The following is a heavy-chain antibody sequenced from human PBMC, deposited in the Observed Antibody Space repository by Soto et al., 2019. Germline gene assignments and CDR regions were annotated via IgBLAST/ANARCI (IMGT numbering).Heavy chain of an antibody. CDR3: ARDESTTVTPELHI. V-gene: IGHV3-33*01. D-gene: IGHD4-4*01. Sequence: GGSLRLSCAASGFTFSSYGMHWVRQAPGKGLEWVVVIWYDGSNKYYADSVKGRFTISRDNSKNTLYLQMNSLRAEDTAVYYCARDESTTVTPELHIWGQGTMVTVSS. J-gene: IGHJ3*02. CDR2: IWYDGSNK. CDR1: GFTFSSYG.